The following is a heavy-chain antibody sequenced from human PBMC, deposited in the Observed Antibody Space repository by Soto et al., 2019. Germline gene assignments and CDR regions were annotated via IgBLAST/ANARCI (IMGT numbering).Heavy chain of an antibody. J-gene: IGHJ4*02. Sequence: GGSLRLSCTASGFSFSGYRMSWVRQSPGKGLEWVCSISDSGTYINYADSVKGRFDISRDNAKSVLYLQMNSLRAEDTAFYYCARDSGYDYTGYSDYWGQGTQVTVSS. CDR2: ISDSGTYI. CDR1: GFSFSGYR. CDR3: ARDSGYDYTGYSDY. D-gene: IGHD5-12*01. V-gene: IGHV3-21*06.